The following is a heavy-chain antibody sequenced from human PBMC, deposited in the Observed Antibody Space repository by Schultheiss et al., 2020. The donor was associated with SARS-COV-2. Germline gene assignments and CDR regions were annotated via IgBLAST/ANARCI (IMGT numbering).Heavy chain of an antibody. J-gene: IGHJ4*02. Sequence: GESLKISCAASGFTFSDYYMSWIRQAPGKGLEWVSYISSSSSYTNYADSVKGRFTISRDNAKNSLYLQMNSLRAEDTAVYYCARGRDSSSWPFDYWGQGTLVTVSS. D-gene: IGHD6-13*01. V-gene: IGHV3-11*06. CDR3: ARGRDSSSWPFDY. CDR1: GFTFSDYY. CDR2: ISSSSSYT.